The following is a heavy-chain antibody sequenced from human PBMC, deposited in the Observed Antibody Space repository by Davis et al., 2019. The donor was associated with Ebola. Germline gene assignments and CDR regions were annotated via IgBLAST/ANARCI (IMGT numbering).Heavy chain of an antibody. D-gene: IGHD6-19*01. CDR3: ARRDGSSGWYNYYGMDV. CDR1: GGSISSSNW. V-gene: IGHV4-61*01. Sequence: SETLSLTCAVSGGSISSSNWWSWIRQPPGKGLEWIGYIYYSGSTNYNPSLKSRVTISVDTSKNQFSLKLSSVTAADTAVYYCARRDGSSGWYNYYGMDVWGQGTTVTVSS. J-gene: IGHJ6*02. CDR2: IYYSGST.